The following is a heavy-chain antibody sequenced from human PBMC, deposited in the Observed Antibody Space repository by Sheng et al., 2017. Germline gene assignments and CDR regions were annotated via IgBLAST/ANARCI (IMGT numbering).Heavy chain of an antibody. CDR3: AIHPKVLWFGGDMDV. CDR2: ISGSGGST. J-gene: IGHJ6*03. V-gene: IGHV3-23*01. CDR1: GFTFSSYA. Sequence: EVQLLESGGGLVQPGGSLRLSCAASGFTFSSYAMSWVRQAPGKGLEWVSAISGSGGSTYYADSVKGRFTISRDNSKNTLYLQMNSLRAEDTAVYYCAIHPKVLWFGGDMDVWGKGTTVTVSS. D-gene: IGHD3-10*01.